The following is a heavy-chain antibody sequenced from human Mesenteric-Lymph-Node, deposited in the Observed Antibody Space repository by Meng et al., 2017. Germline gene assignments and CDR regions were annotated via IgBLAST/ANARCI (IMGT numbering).Heavy chain of an antibody. Sequence: SETLSLTCTVSGGSISSSSYYWGWSRQPPGKGLEWIGSIYYSGSTYYNPSLKSRVTISVDTSKNQFSLKLSSVTAADTAVYYCAGLYSSGWYSDYWGQGTLVTVSS. J-gene: IGHJ4*02. CDR2: IYYSGST. D-gene: IGHD6-19*01. CDR1: GGSISSSSYY. CDR3: AGLYSSGWYSDY. V-gene: IGHV4-39*07.